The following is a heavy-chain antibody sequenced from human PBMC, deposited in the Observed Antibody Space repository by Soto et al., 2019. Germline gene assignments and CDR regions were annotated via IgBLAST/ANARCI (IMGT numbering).Heavy chain of an antibody. Sequence: EVQLLESGGGLVQPGRSLRLSCAASGFTFSSYAMNWVRQAPGKGLEWVSAMSGTGGRTYYADSVKGRFTISRDNSKNTLYLQMTSLRVEDTAVFYCAKAGFSSGWSPSYFDYWGQGTLVTVSS. D-gene: IGHD6-19*01. V-gene: IGHV3-23*01. CDR1: GFTFSSYA. CDR3: AKAGFSSGWSPSYFDY. J-gene: IGHJ4*02. CDR2: MSGTGGRT.